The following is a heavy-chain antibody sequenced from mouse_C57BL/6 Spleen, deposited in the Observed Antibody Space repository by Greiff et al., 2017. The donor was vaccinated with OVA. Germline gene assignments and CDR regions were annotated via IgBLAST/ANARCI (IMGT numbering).Heavy chain of an antibody. D-gene: IGHD2-3*01. CDR2: ISDGGSYT. CDR3: ARDHDGYYGFAY. CDR1: GFTFSSYA. Sequence: EVQRVESGGGLVKPGGSLKLSCAASGFTFSSYAMSWVRQTPEKRLEWVATISDGGSYTYYPDNVKGRFTISRDNAKNNLYLQMSHLKSEDTAMYYCARDHDGYYGFAYWGQGTLVTVSA. J-gene: IGHJ3*01. V-gene: IGHV5-4*01.